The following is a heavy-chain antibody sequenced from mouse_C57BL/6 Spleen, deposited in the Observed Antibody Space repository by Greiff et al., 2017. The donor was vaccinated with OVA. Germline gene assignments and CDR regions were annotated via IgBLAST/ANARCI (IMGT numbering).Heavy chain of an antibody. V-gene: IGHV7-1*01. CDR3: ARDADYGSSYWYFDV. CDR1: GFTFSDFY. Sequence: EVQLVESGGGLVQSGRSLRLSCATSGFTFSDFYMEWVRQAPGKGLEWIAASRNKANDYTTEYSASVKGRFIVSRDTSQSILYLQMNALRAEYTAIYYCARDADYGSSYWYFDVWGTGTTVTVSS. D-gene: IGHD1-1*01. J-gene: IGHJ1*03. CDR2: SRNKANDYTT.